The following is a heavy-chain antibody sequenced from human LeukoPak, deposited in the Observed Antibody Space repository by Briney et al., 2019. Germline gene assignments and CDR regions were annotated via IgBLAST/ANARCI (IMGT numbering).Heavy chain of an antibody. CDR2: IFYSGNT. Sequence: SETLSLTCTVSGGSISSYYWSWIRQPPGKGLEWIGYIFYSGNTNYNPSVKSRVTISVDTSKNQFSLKLSSVTAADTAVYYCARHRADWGWAAFDIWGQGTMVTVSS. CDR3: ARHRADWGWAAFDI. J-gene: IGHJ3*02. CDR1: GGSISSYY. D-gene: IGHD7-27*01. V-gene: IGHV4-59*08.